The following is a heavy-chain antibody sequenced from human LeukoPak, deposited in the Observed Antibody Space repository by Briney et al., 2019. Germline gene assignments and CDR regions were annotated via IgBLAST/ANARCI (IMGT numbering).Heavy chain of an antibody. D-gene: IGHD1-14*01. CDR2: MSYGGDT. Sequence: SETLSLTCTVSGGSISNDGYFWGWIRQPPGKGLEWIGSMSYGGDTYYSPALKSRLTISVDTSKNQFSLKLTSVTAADAAVYYCARDRRREGVHAFDVWGRGTMVTVSS. J-gene: IGHJ3*01. V-gene: IGHV4-39*07. CDR1: GGSISNDGYF. CDR3: ARDRRREGVHAFDV.